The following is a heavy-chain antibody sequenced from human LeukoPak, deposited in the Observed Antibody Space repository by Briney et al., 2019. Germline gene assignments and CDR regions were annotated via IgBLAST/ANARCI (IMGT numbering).Heavy chain of an antibody. V-gene: IGHV3-53*01. CDR2: IYSGGST. CDR3: ASLYCSGGSCYFDY. CDR1: GFTVDSNY. D-gene: IGHD2-15*01. J-gene: IGHJ4*02. Sequence: SGGSLRLSCAASGFTVDSNYLSWVRQAPGKGLEWGSVIYSGGSTYYADSVKGRFTISRDNSKNTLYLQMNSLRAEDTAVYYCASLYCSGGSCYFDYWGQGTLVTVSS.